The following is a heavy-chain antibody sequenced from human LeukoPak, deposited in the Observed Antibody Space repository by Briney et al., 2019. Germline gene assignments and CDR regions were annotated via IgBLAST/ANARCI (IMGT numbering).Heavy chain of an antibody. V-gene: IGHV4-34*01. J-gene: IGHJ4*02. D-gene: IGHD3-10*01. CDR2: INHSGST. CDR3: ARGLYGSGAHFDY. Sequence: SETLSLTCAVYGGSFSGYYWSWIRQPPGKGLEWIGEINHSGSTNYNPSLKSRVTISVDTSKNQFSLKLSSVTAADTAVYYCARGLYGSGAHFDYWGQGTLVTVSS. CDR1: GGSFSGYY.